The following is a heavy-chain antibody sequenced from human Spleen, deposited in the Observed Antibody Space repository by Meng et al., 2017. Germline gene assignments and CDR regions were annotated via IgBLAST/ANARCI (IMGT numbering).Heavy chain of an antibody. CDR2: ICGDST. Sequence: GESLKISCAASGFIFSSHAMSWVRQAPGKGLEWVSSICGDSTYYADSGKGRVTVSRDNSKNTLHLQMNSLRAEDTAVYYCANWHSSSWYSSSRYYYYYGMDVWGQGTTVTVSS. CDR1: GFIFSSHA. V-gene: IGHV3-38-3*01. D-gene: IGHD6-13*01. J-gene: IGHJ6*02. CDR3: ANWHSSSWYSSSRYYYYYGMDV.